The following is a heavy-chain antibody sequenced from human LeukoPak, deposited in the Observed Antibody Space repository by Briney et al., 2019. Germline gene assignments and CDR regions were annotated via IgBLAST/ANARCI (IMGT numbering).Heavy chain of an antibody. CDR3: ARAPGIAAAGTFFDY. V-gene: IGHV4-34*01. J-gene: IGHJ4*02. Sequence: SETLSLTCAVYGGSFSGYYWSWIRQPPGKGLEWIGEINHSGSTNYNPSLKSRVTISVDTSKNQFSLKLSSVTAADTAVYYRARAPGIAAAGTFFDYWGQGTLVTVSS. CDR2: INHSGST. D-gene: IGHD6-13*01. CDR1: GGSFSGYY.